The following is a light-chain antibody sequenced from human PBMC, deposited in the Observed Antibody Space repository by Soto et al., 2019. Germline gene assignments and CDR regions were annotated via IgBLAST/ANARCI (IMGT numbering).Light chain of an antibody. CDR1: SSDVGGYNY. V-gene: IGLV2-11*01. Sequence: QSALTQPRPVSGSPGQSVTISCTGTSSDVGGYNYVSWYQQHPGKAPKLMIYDVSKRPSGVPDRFSGSKSGNTASLTIYGIQAEDEADYYCCSYAGSYTWVFGGGTKLTVL. CDR3: CSYAGSYTWV. CDR2: DVS. J-gene: IGLJ3*02.